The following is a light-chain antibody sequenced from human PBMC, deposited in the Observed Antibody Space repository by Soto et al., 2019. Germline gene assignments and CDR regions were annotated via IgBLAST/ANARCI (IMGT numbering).Light chain of an antibody. CDR3: QQYGSSGT. Sequence: EIALTQSQGTLSVSPGARAPLSWRASQSVSNNYLAWYQQKPGQAPRLLIYGASNRATGIPDRFSGSGSGTDFTLTISRLEPEDFAVYYCQQYGSSGTFGQGTKVDIK. J-gene: IGKJ1*01. V-gene: IGKV3-20*01. CDR2: GAS. CDR1: QSVSNNY.